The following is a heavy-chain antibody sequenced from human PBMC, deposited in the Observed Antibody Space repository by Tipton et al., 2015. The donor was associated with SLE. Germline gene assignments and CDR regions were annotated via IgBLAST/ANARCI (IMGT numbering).Heavy chain of an antibody. CDR3: AKFEKTTDFYLDS. V-gene: IGHV3-23*01. CDR2: TSESGAGT. D-gene: IGHD1/OR15-1a*01. Sequence: GSLRLSCAASGFTFSRYAMHWVRQAPGKGLEWVSVTSESGAGTHYINSVRGRFTISRDISRDILYLQMNSLRGEDTATYYRAKFEKTTDFYLDSWGQGTLVSVSS. J-gene: IGHJ4*02. CDR1: GFTFSRYA.